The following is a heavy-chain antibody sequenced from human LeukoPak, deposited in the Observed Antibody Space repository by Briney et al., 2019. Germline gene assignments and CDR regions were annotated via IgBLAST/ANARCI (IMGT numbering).Heavy chain of an antibody. Sequence: PSETLPLTCTVSGASISSYYWSWIRQPPGKGLEWIGYMYYSGSTNYNPSLKSRVTISVDTSKNQFSLKLSSVTAADTAVYYCARGRPSIVGAGYYYYYYMDVWGKGTTVTVSS. CDR2: MYYSGST. J-gene: IGHJ6*03. CDR3: ARGRPSIVGAGYYYYYYMDV. D-gene: IGHD1-26*01. V-gene: IGHV4-59*01. CDR1: GASISSYY.